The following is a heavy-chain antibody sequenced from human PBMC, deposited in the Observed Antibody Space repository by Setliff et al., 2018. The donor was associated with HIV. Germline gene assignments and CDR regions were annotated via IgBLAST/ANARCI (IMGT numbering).Heavy chain of an antibody. CDR2: ISGYNGNT. CDR3: ARDLGSSGYFNSLNY. Sequence: ASVKVSCKASGYTLTNYGISWVRQAPGQGLEWMGWISGYNGNTNHVQRFKGRVTMTADTSTRTAYMELRSLRSDDTAVYYCARDLGSSGYFNSLNYWGQGTLVTVSS. D-gene: IGHD3-22*01. J-gene: IGHJ4*02. CDR1: GYTLTNYG. V-gene: IGHV1-18*01.